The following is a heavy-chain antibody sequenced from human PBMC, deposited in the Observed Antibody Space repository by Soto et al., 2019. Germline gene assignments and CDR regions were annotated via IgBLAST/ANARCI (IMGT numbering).Heavy chain of an antibody. D-gene: IGHD6-19*01. Sequence: SETLSLTCTVSGDSISSSYWSWIRQPPGKGLEWIGYIYYSGSTNYNPSLKSRVTISVDTSKNQFSLKMDSVTAADTAVYYCARKYTSGWFFDYWGQGSLVTVSS. V-gene: IGHV4-59*01. CDR3: ARKYTSGWFFDY. CDR1: GDSISSSY. CDR2: IYYSGST. J-gene: IGHJ4*02.